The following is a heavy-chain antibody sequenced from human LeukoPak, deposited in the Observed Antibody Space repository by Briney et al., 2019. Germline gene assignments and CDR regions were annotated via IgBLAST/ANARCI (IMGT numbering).Heavy chain of an antibody. CDR1: GYSFTSYY. V-gene: IGHV1-46*01. J-gene: IGHJ4*02. Sequence: ASVKVSCRASGYSFTSYYIHWVRQAPGEGLEWMGLISPTAGTTVYAQNFQGRVTMTTDTSTSTAFLEVSGLTSADTAVYYCARDPRFHESGGHDYWCQGTLVAVSS. CDR3: ARDPRFHESGGHDY. CDR2: ISPTAGTT. D-gene: IGHD2-15*01.